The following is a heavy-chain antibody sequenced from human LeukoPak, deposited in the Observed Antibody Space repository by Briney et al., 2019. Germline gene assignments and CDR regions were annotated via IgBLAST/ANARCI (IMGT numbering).Heavy chain of an antibody. Sequence: SETLSLTCTVSGGSINGYYWSWIWQPPGKGLEWIGYIYYSGSTNYNPSLKSRVTISVDTSKNQFSLKLSSVTAADTAVYYCARDPGVVVDSERAFDIWGQGTMVTVSS. CDR2: IYYSGST. CDR3: ARDPGVVVDSERAFDI. J-gene: IGHJ3*02. CDR1: GGSINGYY. V-gene: IGHV4-59*01. D-gene: IGHD2-2*01.